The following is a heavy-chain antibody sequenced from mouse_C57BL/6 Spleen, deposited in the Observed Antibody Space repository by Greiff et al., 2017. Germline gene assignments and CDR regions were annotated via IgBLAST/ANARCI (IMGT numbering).Heavy chain of an antibody. CDR2: IHPNSGST. CDR3: AIYYDYDWLDY. Sequence: QVQLQQPGAELVKPGASVKLSCKASGYTFTSYWMHWVKQRPGQGLEWIGMIHPNSGSTNYNEKFKSKATLTVDKSSSTAYMQLSSLTSEDSAVAYCAIYYDYDWLDYWGQGTLVTVSA. V-gene: IGHV1-64*01. D-gene: IGHD2-4*01. J-gene: IGHJ3*01. CDR1: GYTFTSYW.